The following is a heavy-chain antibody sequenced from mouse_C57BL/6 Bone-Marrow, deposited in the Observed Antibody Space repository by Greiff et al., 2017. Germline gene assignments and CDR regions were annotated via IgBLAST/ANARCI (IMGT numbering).Heavy chain of an antibody. CDR1: GFTFSSYA. CDR2: ISDGGSYT. Sequence: EVQLLESGGGLVKPGGSLKLSCAASGFTFSSYAMSWVRQTPETRLEWVATISDGGSYTYYPDNVKGRFTNSRDNAKNNLYLQMSHLKSEDTAMYYCARVLRRVYYAMDYWGQGTSVTVSS. J-gene: IGHJ4*01. V-gene: IGHV5-4*01. D-gene: IGHD1-1*01. CDR3: ARVLRRVYYAMDY.